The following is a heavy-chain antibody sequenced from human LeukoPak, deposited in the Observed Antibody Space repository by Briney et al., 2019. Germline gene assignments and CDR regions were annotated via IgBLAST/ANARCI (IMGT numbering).Heavy chain of an antibody. Sequence: PGGSLRLSXAASGFTFSSYEMNWVRQAPGKGLEWISYITNSGNTIDYADSVKGRFTISRDDAKNSLYLQMNSLRAEDTAVYYCARPRITVFGVVPWAFDVWGQGTMVTVSS. J-gene: IGHJ3*01. CDR3: ARPRITVFGVVPWAFDV. CDR1: GFTFSSYE. V-gene: IGHV3-48*03. D-gene: IGHD3-3*01. CDR2: ITNSGNTI.